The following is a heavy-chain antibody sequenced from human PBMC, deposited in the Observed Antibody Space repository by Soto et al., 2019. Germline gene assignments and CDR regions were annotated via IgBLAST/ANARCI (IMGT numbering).Heavy chain of an antibody. Sequence: QVQLVQSGAEVKKPGASVKVSCKASGYTFTSYGISWVRQAPGQGLEWMGWISAYNGNTNYAQKLQGRVTMTTDTSXSKXYMELRSLRSDDTAVYYCARVPESQTMVRGEYFDYWGQGTLVTVSS. CDR2: ISAYNGNT. CDR1: GYTFTSYG. J-gene: IGHJ4*02. V-gene: IGHV1-18*01. D-gene: IGHD3-10*01. CDR3: ARVPESQTMVRGEYFDY.